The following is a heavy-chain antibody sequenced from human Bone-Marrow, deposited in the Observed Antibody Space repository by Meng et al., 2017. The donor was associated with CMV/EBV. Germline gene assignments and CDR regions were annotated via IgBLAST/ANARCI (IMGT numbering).Heavy chain of an antibody. D-gene: IGHD2-15*01. V-gene: IGHV3-30*04. CDR2: ISYDGSNK. Sequence: CAASGFTFSSYAMRWVRQAPGRGLGWVAVISYDGSNKYYADSVKGRFTISRDNSKNTLYLQMNSLRAEDTAVYYCARGVAAAGYFDYWGQGTLVTVSS. J-gene: IGHJ4*02. CDR1: GFTFSSYA. CDR3: ARGVAAAGYFDY.